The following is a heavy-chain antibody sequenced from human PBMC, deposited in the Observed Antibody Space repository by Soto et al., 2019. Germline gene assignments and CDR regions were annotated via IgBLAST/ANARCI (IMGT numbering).Heavy chain of an antibody. CDR2: IWSDAIHK. Sequence: GASLRLSCAAAGFTFGSYGMHWVRQAPGKVLEWVAVIWSDAIHKYYPESLQVRFTISRDNSKNSLYLQMSSLRDEDTAMYYCAASIAVAGFIDYWGQRTLVTVSS. CDR3: AASIAVAGFIDY. J-gene: IGHJ4*02. D-gene: IGHD6-19*01. V-gene: IGHV3-33*08. CDR1: GFTFGSYG.